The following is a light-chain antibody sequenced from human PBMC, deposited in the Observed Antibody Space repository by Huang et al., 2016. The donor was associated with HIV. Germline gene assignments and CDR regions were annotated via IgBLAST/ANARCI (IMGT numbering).Light chain of an antibody. CDR2: GAS. V-gene: IGKV3-15*01. CDR3: QQYNDWPPWYT. Sequence: IVMTQSPATLSVSPGERVPLSCRASGSVGNNLAWYQQKVGQPPRLLIYGASTRATGIAARFSGSGSGTDFTLTISSLQSEDFAVYYCQQYNDWPPWYTFGQGTKLEIK. CDR1: GSVGNN. J-gene: IGKJ2*01.